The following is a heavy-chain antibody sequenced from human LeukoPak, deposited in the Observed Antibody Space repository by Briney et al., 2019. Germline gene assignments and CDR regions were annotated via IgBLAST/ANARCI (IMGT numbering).Heavy chain of an antibody. CDR2: INHSGST. CDR3: AGLFDYGDSHYYYYYMDV. CDR1: GGSFSGYC. Sequence: SETLSLTCAVYGGSFSGYCWSWIRQPPGKGLEWIGEINHSGSTNYNPSLKSRVTISVDTSKNQFSLKLSSVTAADTAVYYCAGLFDYGDSHYYYYYMDVGGKGTTVTVSS. V-gene: IGHV4-34*01. D-gene: IGHD4-17*01. J-gene: IGHJ6*03.